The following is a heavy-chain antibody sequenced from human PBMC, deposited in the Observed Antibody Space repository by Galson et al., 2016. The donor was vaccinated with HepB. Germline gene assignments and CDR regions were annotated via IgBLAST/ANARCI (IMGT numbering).Heavy chain of an antibody. CDR3: GRGSKYGFDM. V-gene: IGHV3-23*01. Sequence: SLRLSCAASAFTFSSYAMSWVRQAPGKGLEWISTISDSGGDTFYVDSVKGRFTISRDNAKNTLFLQMNSLRADDTAVYYCGRGSKYGFDMWGQGTMVTVSS. J-gene: IGHJ3*02. CDR2: ISDSGGDT. CDR1: AFTFSSYA. D-gene: IGHD2-15*01.